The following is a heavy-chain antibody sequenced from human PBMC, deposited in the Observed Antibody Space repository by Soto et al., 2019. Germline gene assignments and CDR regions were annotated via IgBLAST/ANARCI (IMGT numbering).Heavy chain of an antibody. CDR3: ARDRQRGYCTGGSCYSYFAD. D-gene: IGHD2-15*01. V-gene: IGHV4-34*01. Sequence: QVQLQQWGAGLLKPSETLSLTCAIYGGSFRGYYWSWIRQPPGMGLEWIGEVDQSGSTKYNPSLKSRVTISGYTSKNQFSLKLNSVTAADTAVYYCARDRQRGYCTGGSCYSYFADWGQGALVIVSS. CDR2: VDQSGST. CDR1: GGSFRGYY. J-gene: IGHJ4*02.